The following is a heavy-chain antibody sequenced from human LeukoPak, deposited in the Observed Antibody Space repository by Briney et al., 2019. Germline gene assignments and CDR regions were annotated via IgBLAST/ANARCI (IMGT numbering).Heavy chain of an antibody. J-gene: IGHJ4*02. CDR1: GGSISSGSYY. Sequence: PSETLSLTCTVSGGSISSGSYYWSWIRQPPRKGLEWIGNIYYSGSAIYNPSLKSRVTISVDTSKNQFSLNLTSVTAADTAVYYCAREGRLMGYSGGLGFVYWGQGTLVTVSS. D-gene: IGHD6-19*01. CDR3: AREGRLMGYSGGLGFVY. V-gene: IGHV4-61*01. CDR2: IYYSGSA.